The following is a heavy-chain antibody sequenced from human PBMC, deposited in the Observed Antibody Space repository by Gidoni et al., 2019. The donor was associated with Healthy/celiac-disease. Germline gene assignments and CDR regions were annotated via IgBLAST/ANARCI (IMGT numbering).Heavy chain of an antibody. CDR1: GGSISSSSYY. CDR3: ARHSGPYSSGGFDY. CDR2: IYYSGST. D-gene: IGHD6-19*01. V-gene: IGHV4-39*01. J-gene: IGHJ4*02. Sequence: QLQLQESGPGLVKPSETLPLTCTFSGGSISSSSYYWGWLRQPPGKGLEWIGSIYYSGSTYYNPSLKSRGTISVDTSKNQFSLKLSSVTAADTAVYYCARHSGPYSSGGFDYWGQGTLVTVSS.